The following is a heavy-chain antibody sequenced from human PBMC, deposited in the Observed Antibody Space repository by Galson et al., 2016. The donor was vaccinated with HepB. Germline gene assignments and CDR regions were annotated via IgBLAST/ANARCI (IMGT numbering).Heavy chain of an antibody. CDR3: AKASGSHARYSFDR. CDR2: INWDGRTT. Sequence: SLRLSCATSGFTFDDYIMHWVRQTPEKGLEWVSLINWDGRTTYYADSVQGRFTISRDNNRNSLSLHMNSLKSEDTALYYCAKASGSHARYSFDRWGQGTQVAVSS. CDR1: GFTFDDYI. V-gene: IGHV3-43*01. J-gene: IGHJ4*02. D-gene: IGHD3-3*01.